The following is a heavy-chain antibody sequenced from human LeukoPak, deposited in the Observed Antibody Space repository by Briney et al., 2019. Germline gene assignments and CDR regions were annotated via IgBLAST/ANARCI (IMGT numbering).Heavy chain of an antibody. Sequence: GGSLRLSCVVSGLTFNTNWMHWVRQAPGKGLVWVSRISGDGSVTNYADSVKGRFTISRDNAKNTLYLQINSLRAEDTAVYYCARDQIGVGPTTDYWGQGTLVTVSS. V-gene: IGHV3-74*01. CDR2: ISGDGSVT. D-gene: IGHD1-26*01. J-gene: IGHJ4*02. CDR3: ARDQIGVGPTTDY. CDR1: GLTFNTNW.